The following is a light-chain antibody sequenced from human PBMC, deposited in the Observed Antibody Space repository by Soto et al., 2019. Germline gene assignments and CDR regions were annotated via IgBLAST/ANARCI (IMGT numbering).Light chain of an antibody. CDR1: SSDVGSYNR. CDR3: SSYTSSSTFV. CDR2: EVS. Sequence: QSALTQPPSVSGSPGQSVTISCTGTSSDVGSYNRVSWYQQPPGTAPKLMIYEVSNRPSGVPDRFSGSKSGNTASLTISGLHAEDEAVYYCSSYTSSSTFVFGGGTQLTVL. J-gene: IGLJ3*02. V-gene: IGLV2-18*02.